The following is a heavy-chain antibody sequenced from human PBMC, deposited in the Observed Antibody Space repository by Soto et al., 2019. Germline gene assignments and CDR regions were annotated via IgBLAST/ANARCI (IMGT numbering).Heavy chain of an antibody. CDR1: GGSISSYY. CDR3: ARIVTSSWYGAFDI. D-gene: IGHD6-13*01. Sequence: SETLSLTCTVSGGSISSYYWSWIRQPPGKGLEWIGYIYYSGSTNYNPSLKSRVTISVDTSKNQFSLKLSSGTAADTAVCYCARIVTSSWYGAFDIWGQGTMVTVSS. J-gene: IGHJ3*02. CDR2: IYYSGST. V-gene: IGHV4-59*01.